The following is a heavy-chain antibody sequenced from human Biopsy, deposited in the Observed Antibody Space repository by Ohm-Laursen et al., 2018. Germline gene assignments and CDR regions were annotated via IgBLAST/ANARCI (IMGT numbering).Heavy chain of an antibody. Sequence: SETLSLTCTLSGDSITRSYWSWIRQSPGKGLEWIGHVFDRGTTNYNPSVRSRVTMSEDTSKKQFSLKMTSVTAADTAIYYCAHGSGSYYKWEFWGRGILVTVSS. CDR1: GDSITRSY. D-gene: IGHD3-10*01. CDR3: AHGSGSYYKWEF. V-gene: IGHV4-59*08. CDR2: VFDRGTT. J-gene: IGHJ4*02.